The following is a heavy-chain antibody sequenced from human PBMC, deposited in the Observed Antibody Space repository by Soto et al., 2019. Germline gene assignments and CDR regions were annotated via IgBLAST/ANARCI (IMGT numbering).Heavy chain of an antibody. V-gene: IGHV3-30*18. CDR2: ISSDGTSR. D-gene: IGHD4-4*01. Sequence: SLRLSCAASGFTFSSYGMHWVRQAPGKGLEWVAVISSDGTSRFYADSVKGRFTISRDNSKNTLYLQMNSLRAEDTAMYYCAKVRVKDYYYYAMDVWGQGTTVTVS. CDR3: AKVRVKDYYYYAMDV. J-gene: IGHJ6*02. CDR1: GFTFSSYG.